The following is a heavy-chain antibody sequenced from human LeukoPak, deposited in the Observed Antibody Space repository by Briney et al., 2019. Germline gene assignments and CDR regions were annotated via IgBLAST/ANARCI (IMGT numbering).Heavy chain of an antibody. CDR3: ARQRGYSSSWYWGDWFDP. Sequence: SETLSLTCTVSGGSISSGDYYRSWIRQPPGKGLEWIGYIYYSGSTYYNPSLKSRVTISVDTSKNQFSLKLSSVTAADTAVYYCARQRGYSSSWYWGDWFDPWGQGTLVTVSS. CDR2: IYYSGST. V-gene: IGHV4-30-4*01. J-gene: IGHJ5*02. CDR1: GGSISSGDYY. D-gene: IGHD6-13*01.